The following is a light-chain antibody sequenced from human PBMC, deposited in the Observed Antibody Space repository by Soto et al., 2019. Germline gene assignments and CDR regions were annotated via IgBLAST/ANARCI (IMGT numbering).Light chain of an antibody. V-gene: IGLV4-69*01. J-gene: IGLJ7*01. CDR2: VKSDGSH. CDR3: QTWGTGSHVV. Sequence: QPVLTQSPSASASLGASVKLTCTLSSGHSTYAIAWHQQQPEKGPRYLMKVKSDGSHIKGDGIPDRFSGSSSGSERYLTISSLQSEDEADYYCQTWGTGSHVVFGGGTQLTVL. CDR1: SGHSTYA.